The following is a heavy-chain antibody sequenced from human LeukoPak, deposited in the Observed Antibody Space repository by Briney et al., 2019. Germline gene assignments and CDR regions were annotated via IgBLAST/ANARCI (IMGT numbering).Heavy chain of an antibody. Sequence: PSETLSLTCAVYGGSFNGYYWTWIRQTPRKGLELIGEINHSGSTKYNPSLKSRLTISVDTSKNQFSLKLSSVTAADTAVYYCARAPMEYYDFWSGYSTWYFDYWGQGNLVTVSS. J-gene: IGHJ4*02. CDR3: ARAPMEYYDFWSGYSTWYFDY. CDR1: GGSFNGYY. V-gene: IGHV4-34*01. D-gene: IGHD3-3*01. CDR2: INHSGST.